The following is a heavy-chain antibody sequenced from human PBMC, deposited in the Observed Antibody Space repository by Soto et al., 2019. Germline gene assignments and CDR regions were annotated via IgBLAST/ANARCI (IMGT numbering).Heavy chain of an antibody. CDR2: FDPEDGET. CDR3: ATAKDEVAVAEIDA. D-gene: IGHD6-19*01. Sequence: GASVKVSCKVSGCTLTELSMHWVRQAPGKGLEWMGGFDPEDGETIYAQKFQGRVTMTEDTSTDTAYMELSSLRSEDTAVYYCATAKDEVAVAEIDAWRQGTLGTFSS. J-gene: IGHJ4*02. V-gene: IGHV1-24*01. CDR1: GCTLTELS.